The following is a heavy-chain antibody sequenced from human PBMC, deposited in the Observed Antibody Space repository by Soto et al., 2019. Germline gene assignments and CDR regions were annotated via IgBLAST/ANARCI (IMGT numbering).Heavy chain of an antibody. V-gene: IGHV3-30*02. D-gene: IGHD2-21*02. Sequence: PGGSLRLSCAASGFTFSSYGMHWVRQAPGKGLEWVAVIWYDGSNKYYADSVKGRFTISRDNSKNTLYLQMNSLRAEDTAVYYCVSVVVVTYAFDIWGQGTMVTVSS. CDR2: IWYDGSNK. CDR1: GFTFSSYG. CDR3: VSVVVVTYAFDI. J-gene: IGHJ3*02.